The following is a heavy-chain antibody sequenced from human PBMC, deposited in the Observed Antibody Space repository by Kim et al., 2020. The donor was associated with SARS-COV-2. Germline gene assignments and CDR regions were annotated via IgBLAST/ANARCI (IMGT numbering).Heavy chain of an antibody. V-gene: IGHV4-39*01. CDR2: NYLSGSH. J-gene: IGHJ5*02. CDR1: GGTISSSGYD. Sequence: SETLSLTCTVSGGTISSSGYDWGWILEPPVTGLEWTGRNYLSGSHSEYPTLKSRFTIAVDTSKNQFSLKLSSVTAADTAVYYCARPLQRIAVAGTGWFDPWGQGTLVTVSS. D-gene: IGHD6-19*01. CDR3: ARPLQRIAVAGTGWFDP.